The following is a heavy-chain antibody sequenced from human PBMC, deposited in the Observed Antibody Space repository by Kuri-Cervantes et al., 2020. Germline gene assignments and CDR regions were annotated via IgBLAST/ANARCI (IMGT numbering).Heavy chain of an antibody. V-gene: IGHV3-73*01. D-gene: IGHD6-13*01. J-gene: IGHJ6*03. CDR2: IRSKANSYAT. CDR3: TTDVPSYSSSWYVTYYYYYMDV. Sequence: GGSLRLSCAASGFTFSGSAMHWVRQASGKGLEWVGRIRSKANSYATAYAASVKGRFTISRDDSKNTLYLQMNSLKTEDTAVYYCTTDVPSYSSSWYVTYYYYYMDVWGKGTTVTVSS. CDR1: GFTFSGSA.